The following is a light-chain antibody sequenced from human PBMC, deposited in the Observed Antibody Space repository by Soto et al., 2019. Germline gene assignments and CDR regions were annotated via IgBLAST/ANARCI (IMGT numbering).Light chain of an antibody. CDR1: QSISSY. CDR3: QQSYSTLGT. CDR2: AAS. Sequence: DIQMTQPPSSLSASVGDRVTITCRASQSISSYLNWYQQKPGKAPKLLIYAASSLQSGVPSRFSGSGSGTDFTLTISSLQPEDFATYYCQQSYSTLGTFGQGTRLEIK. V-gene: IGKV1-39*01. J-gene: IGKJ5*01.